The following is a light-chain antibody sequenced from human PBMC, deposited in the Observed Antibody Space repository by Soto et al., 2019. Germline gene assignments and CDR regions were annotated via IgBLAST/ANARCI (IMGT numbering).Light chain of an antibody. Sequence: KHSEGILSLFQGPPASLSWRESQSVSSSYLAWYQQKPGQAPRLLIYGASSRATGIPDRFSGSGSGTDFTLTISRLEPEDFAVYYCQQYGSSPTWTFGQGTKADIK. J-gene: IGKJ1*01. CDR3: QQYGSSPTWT. V-gene: IGKV3-20*01. CDR2: GAS. CDR1: QSVSSSY.